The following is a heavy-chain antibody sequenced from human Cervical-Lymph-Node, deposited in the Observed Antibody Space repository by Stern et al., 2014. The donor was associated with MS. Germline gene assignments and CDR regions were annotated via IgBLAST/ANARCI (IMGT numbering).Heavy chain of an antibody. Sequence: GQLVQSATEVKKPVSSMKISCRASGGTLSSHAVTWLRPAPGHGLELIGGIVPMFGTTNYAQKFQGRVTITADKSTSTAYMELSSLRFEDTAVYYCSTAPVLYCTNGVCPPGGDVWGQGTTVTVS. CDR2: IVPMFGTT. CDR1: GGTLSSHA. V-gene: IGHV1-69*06. J-gene: IGHJ6*02. D-gene: IGHD2-8*01. CDR3: STAPVLYCTNGVCPPGGDV.